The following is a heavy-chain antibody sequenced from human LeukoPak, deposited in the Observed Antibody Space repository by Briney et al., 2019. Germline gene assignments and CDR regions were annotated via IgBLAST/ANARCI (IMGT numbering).Heavy chain of an antibody. CDR1: GFTVSSNY. D-gene: IGHD6-13*01. J-gene: IGHJ4*02. CDR3: ARVGSVAAGGIRDY. CDR2: IYSGVGT. V-gene: IGHV3-53*01. Sequence: GGSLRLSCAASGFTVSSNYMSWVRQAPGKGREWGSVIYSGVGTYYADSVKGRFTISKDNTKNSLYLKRNSLRAEDTAVYYCARVGSVAAGGIRDYWGQGTLVTVSS.